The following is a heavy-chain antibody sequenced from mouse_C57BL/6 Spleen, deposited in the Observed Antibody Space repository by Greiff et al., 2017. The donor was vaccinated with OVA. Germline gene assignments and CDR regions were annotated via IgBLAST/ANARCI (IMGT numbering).Heavy chain of an antibody. V-gene: IGHV5-17*01. CDR1: GFTFSDYG. D-gene: IGHD4-1*02. J-gene: IGHJ4*01. Sequence: EVKLQESGGGLVKPGGSLKLSCAASGFTFSDYGMHWVRQAPEKGLEWVAYISSGSSTIYYADTVKGRFTISRDNAKNTLFLQMTSLRSEDTAMYYCANNFDAMDYWGQGTSVTVSS. CDR3: ANNFDAMDY. CDR2: ISSGSSTI.